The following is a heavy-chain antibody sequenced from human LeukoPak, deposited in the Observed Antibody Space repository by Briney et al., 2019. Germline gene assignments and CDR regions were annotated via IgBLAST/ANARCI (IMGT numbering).Heavy chain of an antibody. D-gene: IGHD3-22*01. CDR3: ATRDYYDGSGYKFFDY. CDR2: IYHSGST. CDR1: GGSINSINW. Sequence: SETLSLTCAVSGGSINSINWWTWVRQPPGKGLEWIGEIYHSGSTNYNPSPESRVTISADKSKNQFSLKLSSVTAADTAVYYCATRDYYDGSGYKFFDYWGQGTLVTVSS. J-gene: IGHJ4*02. V-gene: IGHV4-4*02.